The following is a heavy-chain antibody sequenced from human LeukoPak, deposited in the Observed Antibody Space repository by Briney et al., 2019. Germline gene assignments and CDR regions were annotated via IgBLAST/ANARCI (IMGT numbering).Heavy chain of an antibody. CDR3: ARGSEWSSGVSDY. Sequence: GRSLRLSCAASGFTFSSSAMHWVRQAPGKGLEWVAVISYDGSNTYYADSVKGRFTIARDNSKNSLYLQMNSLRVEDTAVYYCARGSEWSSGVSDYWGQGTLVTVSS. CDR2: ISYDGSNT. CDR1: GFTFSSSA. J-gene: IGHJ4*02. V-gene: IGHV3-30-3*01. D-gene: IGHD3-3*01.